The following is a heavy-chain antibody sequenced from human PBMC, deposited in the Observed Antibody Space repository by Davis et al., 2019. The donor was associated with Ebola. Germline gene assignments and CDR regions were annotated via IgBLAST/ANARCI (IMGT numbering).Heavy chain of an antibody. Sequence: GESLKISCSASGFTFNTYGMHWVRQAPGKGLEWLAYIRYDATNIYYAASVKGRFTISRDNSKNTLYLQMNSLRLEDTAVYYCARDPGVLRLVGDYYFDYWGQGTLVTVSS. J-gene: IGHJ4*02. D-gene: IGHD3-10*01. CDR2: IRYDATNI. CDR3: ARDPGVLRLVGDYYFDY. CDR1: GFTFNTYG. V-gene: IGHV3-30*02.